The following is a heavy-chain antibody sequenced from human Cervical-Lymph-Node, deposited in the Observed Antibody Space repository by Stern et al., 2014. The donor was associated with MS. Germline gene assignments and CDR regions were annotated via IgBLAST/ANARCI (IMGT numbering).Heavy chain of an antibody. Sequence: VQLVESGAEVKKPGASVKVSCKASGYTFTNYAISWVRQAPGKGLEWMGWISGYNGNTNYAQKFQGRVPMTTDTSTNTAYMELRSLRSDDTGLYYCARDSSGFQFWGQGTLVTVSS. V-gene: IGHV1-18*01. J-gene: IGHJ1*01. CDR3: ARDSSGFQF. D-gene: IGHD6-19*01. CDR2: ISGYNGNT. CDR1: GYTFTNYA.